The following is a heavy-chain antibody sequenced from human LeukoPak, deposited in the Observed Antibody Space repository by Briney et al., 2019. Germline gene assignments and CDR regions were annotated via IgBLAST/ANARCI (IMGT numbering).Heavy chain of an antibody. J-gene: IGHJ4*02. CDR1: GFTFSSYA. D-gene: IGHD6-13*01. CDR3: ASGSSRWAYYFDY. V-gene: IGHV3-30*14. CDR2: ISYDGSNK. Sequence: GGSLRLSCAASGFTFSSYAMHWVRQAPGKGLEWVAVISYDGSNKYYADSVKGRFTISRDNSKNTLYLQMNSLRAEDTAVYYCASGSSRWAYYFDYWGQGTLVTVSS.